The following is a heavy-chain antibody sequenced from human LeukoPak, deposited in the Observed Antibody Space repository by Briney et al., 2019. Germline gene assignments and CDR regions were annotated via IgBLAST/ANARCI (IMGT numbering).Heavy chain of an antibody. V-gene: IGHV4-59*01. J-gene: IGHJ5*02. CDR1: GGSISSYY. CDR2: IYYSGST. CDR3: AREGGDRGYSYGRPLNWFDP. Sequence: SETLSLTCTVSGGSISSYYWSWIRQPPGKGLEWIGYIYYSGSTNYNPSLKSRVTISVDTSKNQFSLKLSSVTAEDTAVYYCAREGGDRGYSYGRPLNWFDPWGQGTLVTVSS. D-gene: IGHD5-18*01.